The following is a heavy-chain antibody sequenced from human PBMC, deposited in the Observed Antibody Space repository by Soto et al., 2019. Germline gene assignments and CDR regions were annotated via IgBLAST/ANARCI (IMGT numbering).Heavy chain of an antibody. Sequence: GGSLRLSCVASGFTFSSYAMTWVRQAPGKGLEWVSAISGSGGSTYYADSVKGRFTISRDNSKNTLYLQMNSLRAEDTAVYYCAISLGVRGVIITALVYWGQGTLVTVSS. CDR3: AISLGVRGVIITALVY. CDR2: ISGSGGST. CDR1: GFTFSSYA. D-gene: IGHD3-10*01. J-gene: IGHJ4*02. V-gene: IGHV3-23*01.